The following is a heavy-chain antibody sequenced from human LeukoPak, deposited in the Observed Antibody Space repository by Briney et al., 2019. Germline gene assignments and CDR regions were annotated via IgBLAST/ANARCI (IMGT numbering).Heavy chain of an antibody. V-gene: IGHV3-21*01. D-gene: IGHD3-10*01. J-gene: IGHJ4*02. CDR2: ISSSSSYI. CDR1: GFTFSSYA. Sequence: PGGSLRLSCAASGFTFSSYAMSWVRLAPGKGLKWVSSISSSSSYIYYADSVKGRFTISRDNAKNSLYLQMNSLRAEDTAVYYCARDPHRIYGGDYWGQGTLVTVSS. CDR3: ARDPHRIYGGDY.